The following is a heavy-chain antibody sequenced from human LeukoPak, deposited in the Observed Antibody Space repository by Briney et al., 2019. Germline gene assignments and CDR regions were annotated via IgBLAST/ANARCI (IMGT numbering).Heavy chain of an antibody. Sequence: GGSLRLSCAASGFTFSSYAMHWVRQAPGKGLEYVSAISSNGGSTYYANSVKGRFTISRDNSKNTLYLQMGSLRAEDMAVYYCVRVAVSGYYGYYYYMDVWGKGTTVTVSS. CDR1: GFTFSSYA. J-gene: IGHJ6*03. CDR3: VRVAVSGYYGYYYYMDV. V-gene: IGHV3-64*01. D-gene: IGHD3-22*01. CDR2: ISSNGGST.